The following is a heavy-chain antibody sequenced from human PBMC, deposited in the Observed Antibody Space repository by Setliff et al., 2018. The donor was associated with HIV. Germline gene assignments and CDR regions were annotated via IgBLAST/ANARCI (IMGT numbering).Heavy chain of an antibody. CDR2: INPGDSDT. CDR1: GYNFAPYY. D-gene: IGHD3-16*02. CDR3: ATRLLGYRCLGY. J-gene: IGHJ4*02. Sequence: PGESLKISCKTSGYNFAPYYITWVRQMPGKGLEWIGRINPGDSDTGYSPSFQGQVTISADKSTSTTYLQWNSLQASDTAMNYCATRLLGYRCLGYWGPGTLVTVSS. V-gene: IGHV5-51*01.